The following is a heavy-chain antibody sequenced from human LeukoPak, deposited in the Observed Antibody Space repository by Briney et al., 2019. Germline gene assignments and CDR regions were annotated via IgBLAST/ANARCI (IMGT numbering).Heavy chain of an antibody. Sequence: SGGSLRLSCAASGFTFSSYAMSWVRQAPGKGLEWVSAISGSGGSTYYADSVKGRFTISRDNSKNTLYLQMNSLRAEDTAVYYCAKGHYDFWSGPPNPWGQGTLVTVSS. CDR2: ISGSGGST. CDR3: AKGHYDFWSGPPNP. CDR1: GFTFSSYA. V-gene: IGHV3-23*01. J-gene: IGHJ5*02. D-gene: IGHD3-3*01.